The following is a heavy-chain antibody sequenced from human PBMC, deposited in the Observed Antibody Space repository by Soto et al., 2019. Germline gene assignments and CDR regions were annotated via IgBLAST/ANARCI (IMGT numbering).Heavy chain of an antibody. J-gene: IGHJ3*02. CDR1: GFTFNNYA. CDR3: ARNLVVVSAAGDAFHI. Sequence: PGGSLRLSCVASGFTFNNYAMSWVRQAPGRGLEWVSLISGSSGSTHYADSVKGRFTISRDNSKNTLYVQMNGLRAEDTAIYYCARNLVVVSAAGDAFHIWGQGTMVTVSS. D-gene: IGHD2-2*01. CDR2: ISGSSGST. V-gene: IGHV3-23*01.